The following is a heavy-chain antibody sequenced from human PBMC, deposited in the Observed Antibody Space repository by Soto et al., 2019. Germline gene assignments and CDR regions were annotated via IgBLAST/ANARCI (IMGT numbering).Heavy chain of an antibody. CDR3: ASRYCTNGVCYFGPAFDY. V-gene: IGHV1-69*13. CDR2: IIPIFGTA. D-gene: IGHD2-8*01. J-gene: IGHJ4*02. Sequence: SVKVSCKASGGTFSSYAISWVRQAPGQGLEWMGGIIPIFGTANYAQKFQGRVTITADESTSTAYMELSSLRSEDTAVYYCASRYCTNGVCYFGPAFDYWGQGTLVTVSS. CDR1: GGTFSSYA.